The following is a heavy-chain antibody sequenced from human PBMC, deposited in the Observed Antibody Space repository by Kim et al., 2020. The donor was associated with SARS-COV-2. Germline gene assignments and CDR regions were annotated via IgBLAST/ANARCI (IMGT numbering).Heavy chain of an antibody. D-gene: IGHD3-22*01. J-gene: IGHJ4*02. CDR3: ARVEYYYDSSGYYYVPY. CDR2: INHSGST. Sequence: SETLSLTCAVYGGSFSNYYWSWIRQPPGKGLEWIGEINHSGSTNYNPSLKSRVTISEDTSKNQFSLKLSSVTAADTAVYYCARVEYYYDSSGYYYVPYWGQGTLVTVSS. CDR1: GGSFSNYY. V-gene: IGHV4-34*01.